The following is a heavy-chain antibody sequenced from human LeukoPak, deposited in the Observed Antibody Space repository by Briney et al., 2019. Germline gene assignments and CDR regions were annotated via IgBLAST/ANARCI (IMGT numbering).Heavy chain of an antibody. CDR3: ARDRSRGHNWFDP. CDR1: GYSFTTYG. D-gene: IGHD3-10*01. Sequence: ASVKVSCKASGYSFTTYGMNWVRQAPGQGLEWMGWINTNTGNPTYAQGFTGRFVFSLDTSVSTAYLQISSLKAEDTAVYYCARDRSRGHNWFDPWGQGTLVTVSS. J-gene: IGHJ5*02. V-gene: IGHV7-4-1*02. CDR2: INTNTGNP.